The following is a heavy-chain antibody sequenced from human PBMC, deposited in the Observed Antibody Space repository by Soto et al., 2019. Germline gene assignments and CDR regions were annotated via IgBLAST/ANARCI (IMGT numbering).Heavy chain of an antibody. CDR2: ISYDGSNK. D-gene: IGHD4-4*01. V-gene: IGHV3-30*18. J-gene: IGHJ6*02. CDR3: AKDLTVTTQAHTYGMDV. CDR1: GFTFSSYG. Sequence: QAGGSLRLSCAASGFTFSSYGMHWVRQAPGKGLEWVAVISYDGSNKYYADSVKGRFTISRDNSKNTLYLQMNSLRAEDTAVYYCAKDLTVTTQAHTYGMDVWGQGTTVTVSS.